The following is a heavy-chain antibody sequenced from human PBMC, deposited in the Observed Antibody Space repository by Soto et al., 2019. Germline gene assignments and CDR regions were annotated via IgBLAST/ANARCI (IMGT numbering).Heavy chain of an antibody. CDR1: GGSFSGYY. J-gene: IGHJ4*02. V-gene: IGHV4-34*01. D-gene: IGHD2-2*01. CDR3: ARGGVAAAMTKYYFDY. CDR2: INHSGST. Sequence: SETLSLTCAVYGGSFSGYYWSWIRQPPGKGLEWIGEINHSGSTNYNPSLKSRVTISVGTSKNQFSLKVSSVTAADTAVYYCARGGVAAAMTKYYFDYWGQGTLVTVSS.